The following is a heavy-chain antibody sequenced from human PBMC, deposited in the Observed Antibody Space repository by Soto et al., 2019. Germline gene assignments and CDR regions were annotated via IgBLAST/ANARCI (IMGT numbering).Heavy chain of an antibody. CDR2: ISAYNGNT. V-gene: IGHV1-18*01. D-gene: IGHD3-9*01. Sequence: QVQLVQSGAEVKKPGASVKVSCKASGYTFTSNGISWVRQAPGQGLEWMGWISAYNGNTNYAQKLQGRFTMTTDTSTSTAYMELRSLRSDDTAVYYCARSPGGYFDWLTSCSFDYCGQGTLVTVSS. J-gene: IGHJ4*02. CDR3: ARSPGGYFDWLTSCSFDY. CDR1: GYTFTSNG.